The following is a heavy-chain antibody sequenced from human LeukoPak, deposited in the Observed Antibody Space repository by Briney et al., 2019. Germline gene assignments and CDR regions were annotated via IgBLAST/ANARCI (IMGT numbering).Heavy chain of an antibody. CDR2: IRYDGSNK. V-gene: IGHV3-30*02. CDR1: GFTFSSYG. Sequence: GGSLRLSCAASGFTFSSYGMHWVRQAPGKGLEWVAFIRYDGSNKYYADSVKGRFTISRDNSKNTLYLQMNSLRAEDTAVYYCARVEGYYGSGSSYYYYGMDVWGQGTTVTVSS. J-gene: IGHJ6*02. D-gene: IGHD3-10*01. CDR3: ARVEGYYGSGSSYYYYGMDV.